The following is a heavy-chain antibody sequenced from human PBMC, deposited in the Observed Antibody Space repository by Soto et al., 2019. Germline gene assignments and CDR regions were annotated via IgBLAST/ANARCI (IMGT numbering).Heavy chain of an antibody. D-gene: IGHD3-22*01. V-gene: IGHV3-7*04. CDR1: GFTFSTYW. CDR3: ARGDFYDSSGPFSDAFDI. CDR2: IKPDGGEK. J-gene: IGHJ3*02. Sequence: GGSLRLSCAASGFTFSTYWMSWVRQAPGKGLEWVANIKPDGGEKWYVDSVRGRFTISRDNAKNSLYLQMNSLRAEDTAVYYWARGDFYDSSGPFSDAFDIWGQGTMVTVSS.